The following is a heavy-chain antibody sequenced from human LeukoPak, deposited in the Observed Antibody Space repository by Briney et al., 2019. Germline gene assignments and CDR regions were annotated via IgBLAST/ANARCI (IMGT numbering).Heavy chain of an antibody. J-gene: IGHJ6*02. CDR3: ARSRDYDFWSGYYYYYGMDV. V-gene: IGHV1-18*01. Sequence: ASVKVSCKASGYTFTSYGISWVRQAPGQGLEWMGWISAYNGNTNYAQKLQGRVTMTTDTSTSTAYMELRSLGSDDTAVYYCARSRDYDFWSGYYYYYGMDVWGQGTTVTVSS. CDR1: GYTFTSYG. CDR2: ISAYNGNT. D-gene: IGHD3-3*01.